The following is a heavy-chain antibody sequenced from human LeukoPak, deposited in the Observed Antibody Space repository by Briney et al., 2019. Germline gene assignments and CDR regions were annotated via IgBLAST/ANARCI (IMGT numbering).Heavy chain of an antibody. CDR3: AKAAQVVPAASDFDY. CDR2: VYSDGST. J-gene: IGHJ4*02. D-gene: IGHD2-2*01. CDR1: GFNVSSNY. Sequence: GGSPRLSCAASGFNVSSNYMSWVRQAPGKGLEWVSVVYSDGSTYYADSVKGRFTISRDNSKNTLYLQMNSLRAEDTAVYYCAKAAQVVPAASDFDYWGQGTLVTVSS. V-gene: IGHV3-53*01.